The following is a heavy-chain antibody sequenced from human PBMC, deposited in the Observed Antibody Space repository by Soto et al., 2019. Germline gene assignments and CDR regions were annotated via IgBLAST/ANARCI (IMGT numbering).Heavy chain of an antibody. CDR1: GDTIRSDY. V-gene: IGHV4-30-4*08. CDR3: ARATSVTSSFFYYGLDV. Sequence: TLSLTCSVSGDTIRSDYWNWIRQPPGKGLEWIGHIYYNGNTYYNPSLKSRLTMSLDTSQNQFSLHLTSVIAADSASYFCARATSVTSSFFYYGLDVWGQGTTVTVS. CDR2: IYYNGNT. J-gene: IGHJ6*02. D-gene: IGHD4-17*01.